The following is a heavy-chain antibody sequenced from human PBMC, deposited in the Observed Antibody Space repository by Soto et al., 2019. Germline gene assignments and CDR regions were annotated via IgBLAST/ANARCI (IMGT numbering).Heavy chain of an antibody. CDR1: GGTFSSYA. V-gene: IGHV1-69*13. D-gene: IGHD3-22*01. CDR2: IIPIFGTA. CDR3: ARALENYYDSSGRDAFDI. Sequence: ASVKVSCKASGGTFSSYAISWVRQDPGQGLEWMGGIIPIFGTANYAQKFQGRVTITADECTSTAYMELSSRRSEDTAVYYCARALENYYDSSGRDAFDIWGQGRMVTVSS. J-gene: IGHJ3*02.